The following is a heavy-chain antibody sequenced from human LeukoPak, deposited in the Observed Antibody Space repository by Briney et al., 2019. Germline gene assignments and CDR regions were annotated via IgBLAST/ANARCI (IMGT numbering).Heavy chain of an antibody. V-gene: IGHV3-48*04. CDR3: ARIYYDSSGYKYYFDY. Sequence: AGGSLRLSCAASGFTFSSYSMNWVRQAPGKGLEWVSYISSSSSTIYYADSVKGRFTISRDNAKNSLYLQMNSLRAEDTAVYYCARIYYDSSGYKYYFDYWGQGTLVTVSS. CDR2: ISSSSSTI. J-gene: IGHJ4*02. D-gene: IGHD3-22*01. CDR1: GFTFSSYS.